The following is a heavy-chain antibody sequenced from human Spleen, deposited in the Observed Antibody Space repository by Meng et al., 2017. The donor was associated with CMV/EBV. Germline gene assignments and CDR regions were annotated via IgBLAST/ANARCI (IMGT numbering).Heavy chain of an antibody. V-gene: IGHV4-31*02. CDR3: ARARISMVRGVKEYFDY. CDR1: ISSGTYD. CDR2: IYDSGST. D-gene: IGHD3-10*01. Sequence: ISSGTYDWNWIRQHPGKGLEWIGNIYDSGSTYYNPTLKSRVIISVDTSKNQFSLKLSSVTAADTAVYYCARARISMVRGVKEYFDYWGQGTLVTVSS. J-gene: IGHJ4*02.